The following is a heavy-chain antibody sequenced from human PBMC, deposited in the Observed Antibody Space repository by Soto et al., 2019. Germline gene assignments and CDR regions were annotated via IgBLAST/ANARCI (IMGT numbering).Heavy chain of an antibody. Sequence: SETLSLTCTVSGGSISSYSWSWIRQPPGKGLEWIGFIYNSGSTYYNSSLKSRVTISVDRSKNHFFLNLTSVTAADTAVYYCASSQKGYNWNYFDHWGQGALVTVSS. CDR2: IYNSGST. V-gene: IGHV4-59*04. J-gene: IGHJ4*02. D-gene: IGHD1-20*01. CDR1: GGSISSYS. CDR3: ASSQKGYNWNYFDH.